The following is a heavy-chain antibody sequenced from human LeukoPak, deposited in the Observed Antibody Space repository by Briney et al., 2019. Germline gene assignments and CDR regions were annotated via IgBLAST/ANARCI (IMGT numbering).Heavy chain of an antibody. CDR2: IGTAGDT. V-gene: IGHV3-13*01. D-gene: IGHD3-22*01. Sequence: PGGSLRLSCAASGFTFSSYDMHWVRQATGKGLEWVSAIGTAGDTYYPGSVKGRFTISRENAKNSLYLQMNSLRAGDTAVYYCARSRPYYYDSSGYYPDAFDIWGQGTMVTVSS. CDR3: ARSRPYYYDSSGYYPDAFDI. J-gene: IGHJ3*02. CDR1: GFTFSSYD.